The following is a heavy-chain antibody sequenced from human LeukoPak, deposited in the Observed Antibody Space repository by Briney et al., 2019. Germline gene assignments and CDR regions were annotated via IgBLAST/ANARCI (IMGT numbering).Heavy chain of an antibody. J-gene: IGHJ3*02. Sequence: SGGSLRLSCAASGFTFSSYAMHWVRQAPGKGLEWVAVISYDGSNKYYADSVKGRFTISRDNSKNTLYLQMNSLRAEDTAVYYCTRHSVPLAFDIWGQGTMVTVSS. D-gene: IGHD6-13*01. V-gene: IGHV3-30*04. CDR2: ISYDGSNK. CDR1: GFTFSSYA. CDR3: TRHSVPLAFDI.